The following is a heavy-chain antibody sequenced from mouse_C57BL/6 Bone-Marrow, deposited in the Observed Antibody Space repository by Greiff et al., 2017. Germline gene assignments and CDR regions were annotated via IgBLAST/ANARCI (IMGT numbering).Heavy chain of an antibody. D-gene: IGHD1-1*01. J-gene: IGHJ1*03. V-gene: IGHV1-47*01. CDR2: FRPYSDDT. CDR1: GYTFTTYP. Sequence: VQLQQSGAELVKPGASVKMSCKASGYTFTTYPIEWMKQNPGKSLEWIGNFRPYSDDTKYTEKFKGKATLTVEKSSSTVYLELSRLTSDDSAVXYCARGKGTIGATDCYYDVWGTGTTVTVSS. CDR3: ARGKGTIGATDCYYDV.